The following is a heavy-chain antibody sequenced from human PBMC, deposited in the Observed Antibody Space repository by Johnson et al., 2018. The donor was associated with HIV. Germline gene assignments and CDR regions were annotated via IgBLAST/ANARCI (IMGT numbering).Heavy chain of an antibody. J-gene: IGHJ3*02. V-gene: IGHV3-7*01. Sequence: MLLVESGGGVVQPGRSLILSCAASGFTFSSYWMSWVRQAPGKGLEWVANIKQDGSEKYYVDSVKGRFTISRDNAKNSLYLQMNSLRAEDTAVYYCARAVKTVTTSVGAFDIWGQGTMVTVSS. CDR3: ARAVKTVTTSVGAFDI. CDR2: IKQDGSEK. CDR1: GFTFSSYW. D-gene: IGHD4-11*01.